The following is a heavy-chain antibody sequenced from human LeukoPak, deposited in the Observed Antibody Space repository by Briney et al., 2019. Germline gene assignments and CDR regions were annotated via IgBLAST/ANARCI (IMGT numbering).Heavy chain of an antibody. Sequence: IPGGSLRPSCAASGFTFSSYEMNWVRQAPGKGLEWVGRIKSKTDGGTTDYAAPVKGRFTISRDDSKNTLYLQMNSLKTEDSAVYYCTESSGWFLGKIDYWGQGTLVTVSS. CDR3: TESSGWFLGKIDY. CDR2: IKSKTDGGTT. V-gene: IGHV3-15*01. CDR1: GFTFSSYE. D-gene: IGHD6-19*01. J-gene: IGHJ4*02.